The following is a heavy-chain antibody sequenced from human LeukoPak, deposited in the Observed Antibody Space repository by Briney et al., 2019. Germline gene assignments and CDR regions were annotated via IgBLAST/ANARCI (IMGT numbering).Heavy chain of an antibody. Sequence: GGSLRLSCAASGFTFSSYWMSWVRQAPGKGLEWVANIKQDGSEKYYVDSVKGRFTISRDNAKNSLYLQMNSLRAEDTAVYYCARASYYYDSSGEFDYWGQGTLVTVSS. J-gene: IGHJ4*02. D-gene: IGHD3-22*01. V-gene: IGHV3-7*01. CDR1: GFTFSSYW. CDR3: ARASYYYDSSGEFDY. CDR2: IKQDGSEK.